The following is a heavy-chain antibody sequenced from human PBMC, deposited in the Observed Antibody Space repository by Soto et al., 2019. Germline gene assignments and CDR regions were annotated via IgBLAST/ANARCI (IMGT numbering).Heavy chain of an antibody. CDR1: GYSFTSYW. V-gene: IGHV5-51*01. D-gene: IGHD3-10*01. CDR3: ASTFDTMVRGAKGGDDFDI. Sequence: GESLKISCKGSGYSFTSYWIGWVRQMPGKGLEWMGIIYPGDSDTRYSPSFQGQVTISADKSISTAYLQWSSLKASDTAMYYCASTFDTMVRGAKGGDDFDIWGQGTMVTVSS. J-gene: IGHJ3*02. CDR2: IYPGDSDT.